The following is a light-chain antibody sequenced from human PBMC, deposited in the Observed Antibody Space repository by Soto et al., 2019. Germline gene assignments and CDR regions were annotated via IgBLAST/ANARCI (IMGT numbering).Light chain of an antibody. Sequence: DIEMTQYPSSLSASVGDRVTITCRASQSISSYLNWYQQKPGKAPKLLIYAASSLQSGVPSRFSGSGSGTDFTVTISSLQPEDFATYYCQQSYSTPLTFGGGAKVDIK. J-gene: IGKJ4*01. CDR2: AAS. V-gene: IGKV1-39*01. CDR1: QSISSY. CDR3: QQSYSTPLT.